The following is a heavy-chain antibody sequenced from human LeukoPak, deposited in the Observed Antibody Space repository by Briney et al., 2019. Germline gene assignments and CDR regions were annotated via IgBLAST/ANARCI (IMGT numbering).Heavy chain of an antibody. J-gene: IGHJ5*02. CDR1: GYTLTELS. Sequence: GASVKVSCKVSGYTLTELSMHWVRQAPGKGLEWMGGFDPEDGETIYAQKFQGRVTMTEDTSTDTAYMELSSLRSEDTAVYYCATTVRGVMDPALVVDWFDPWGQGTLVTVSS. CDR3: ATTVRGVMDPALVVDWFDP. D-gene: IGHD3-10*01. CDR2: FDPEDGET. V-gene: IGHV1-24*01.